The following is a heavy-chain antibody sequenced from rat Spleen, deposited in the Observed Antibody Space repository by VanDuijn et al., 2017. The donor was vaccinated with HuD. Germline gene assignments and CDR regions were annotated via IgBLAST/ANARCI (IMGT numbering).Heavy chain of an antibody. CDR2: IWTGGNT. V-gene: IGHV2-43*01. CDR1: GFSLTTYH. CDR3: TRVGYSSFLRYFDY. J-gene: IGHJ2*01. D-gene: IGHD1-2*01. Sequence: QVQVKESGPGLVQPSQTLSLTCTVSGFSLTTYHVSWVRQPPGKGLEWMGVIWTGGNTAYNSLLKSRLSISRDTTKSQVFLKRNSLQTEDTATYYCTRVGYSSFLRYFDYWGQGVMVTVSS.